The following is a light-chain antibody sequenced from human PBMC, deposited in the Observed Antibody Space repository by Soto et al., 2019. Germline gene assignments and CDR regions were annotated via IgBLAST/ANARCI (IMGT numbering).Light chain of an antibody. V-gene: IGLV1-44*01. Sequence: QSVLTQPPSASGTPGQRVTISCSGSSSNIGSNTVNWYQQLPGTAPKLLIYSINQRPSGVPDRFSGSKSGTSASLAISGLQSEDEADYYCAAWDDSLNGSYVFGTGTKLTVL. CDR2: SIN. CDR3: AAWDDSLNGSYV. J-gene: IGLJ1*01. CDR1: SSNIGSNT.